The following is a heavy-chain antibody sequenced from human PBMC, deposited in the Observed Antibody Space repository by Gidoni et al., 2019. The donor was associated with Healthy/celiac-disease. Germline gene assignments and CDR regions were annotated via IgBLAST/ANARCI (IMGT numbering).Heavy chain of an antibody. CDR2: ISGSGGST. J-gene: IGHJ4*02. Sequence: EVQLLESGGGLVQPGGSLRLSCAASGFPFSSYAMSWVRQAPGKGLGWVSAISGSGGSTYYADSVKGRFTISRDNSKNTLYLQMNSLRAEDTAVYYCAKYGTTVTTPLDYWGQGTLVTVSS. V-gene: IGHV3-23*01. CDR3: AKYGTTVTTPLDY. D-gene: IGHD4-17*01. CDR1: GFPFSSYA.